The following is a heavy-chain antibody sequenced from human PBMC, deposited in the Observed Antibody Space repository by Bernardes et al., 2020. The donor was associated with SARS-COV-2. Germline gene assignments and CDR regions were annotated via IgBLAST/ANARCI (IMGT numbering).Heavy chain of an antibody. V-gene: IGHV1-18*01. CDR3: ARDGELWGIAVHWFDP. CDR2: ISAYDGNT. D-gene: IGHD6-19*01. J-gene: IGHJ5*02. CDR1: GYTFTSYG. Sequence: ASVKVSCKASGYTFTSYGISWVRQAPGQGLEWMGWISAYDGNTNYAQKFQGRVTMTTDTSTSTAYMELRSLRSDDTAVYYCARDGELWGIAVHWFDPWGQGTLVTVSS.